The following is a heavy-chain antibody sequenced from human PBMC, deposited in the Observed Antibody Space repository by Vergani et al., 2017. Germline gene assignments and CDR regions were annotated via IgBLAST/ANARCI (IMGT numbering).Heavy chain of an antibody. J-gene: IGHJ6*02. CDR1: GGSISSGSYY. CDR3: ARGGQIVPAAISLYYYYGMDV. V-gene: IGHV4-61*02. CDR2: IYTSGST. Sequence: QVQLQESGPGLVKPSQTLSLTCTVSGGSISSGSYYWSWIRQPAGKGLEWIGRIYTSGSTNYNPSLKSRVTISVDTSKNQFSLKLSSVTAADTAVYYCARGGQIVPAAISLYYYYGMDVWGRGP. D-gene: IGHD2-2*01.